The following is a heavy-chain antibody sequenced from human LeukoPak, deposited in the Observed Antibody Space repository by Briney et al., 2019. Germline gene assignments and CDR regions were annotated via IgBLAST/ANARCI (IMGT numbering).Heavy chain of an antibody. Sequence: SETLSLTCAVYGGSFSGYYRSWIRQPPGKGLEWIGEINHSGSTNYNPSLKSRVTISVDTSKNQFSLKLSSVTAADTAVYYCASRYDTGPDYWGQGTLVTVSS. V-gene: IGHV4-34*01. J-gene: IGHJ4*02. CDR2: INHSGST. CDR1: GGSFSGYY. CDR3: ASRYDTGPDY. D-gene: IGHD3-22*01.